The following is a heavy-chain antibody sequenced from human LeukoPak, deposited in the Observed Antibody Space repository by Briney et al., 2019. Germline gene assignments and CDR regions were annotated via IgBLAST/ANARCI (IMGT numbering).Heavy chain of an antibody. CDR3: ATDSSSWNIFDN. CDR2: IGGDGGRT. J-gene: IGHJ5*02. CDR1: GFMFTTYA. V-gene: IGHV3-23*01. Sequence: GGSLRLSCAASGFMFTTYAMSWVRQAPGKGLEWVSAIGGDGGRTYYADSVKGRFTISRDNSKKTVHLQMDKLRAEDTAIYYCATDSSSWNIFDNWGQGTLVTVPS. D-gene: IGHD6-13*01.